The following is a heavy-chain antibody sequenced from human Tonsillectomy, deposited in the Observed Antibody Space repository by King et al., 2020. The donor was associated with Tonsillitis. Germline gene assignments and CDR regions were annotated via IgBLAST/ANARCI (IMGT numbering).Heavy chain of an antibody. D-gene: IGHD3-16*01. J-gene: IGHJ4*02. CDR2: IYNSGST. CDR3: ASLYGAGGD. V-gene: IGHV4-59*01. Sequence: QLQESGPGLVKPSETLSLTCTVSGDSISYYWSWIRQPPWKGLEWIGYIYNSGSTSDNPSLTSRATISMETSKNQFSLKLSSVTAADTAVYYCASLYGAGGDWGQGTLVTVSS. CDR1: GDSISYY.